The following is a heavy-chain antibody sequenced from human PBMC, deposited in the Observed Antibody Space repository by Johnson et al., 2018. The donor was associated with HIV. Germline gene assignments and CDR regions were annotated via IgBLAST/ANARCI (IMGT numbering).Heavy chain of an antibody. V-gene: IGHV3-30*03. J-gene: IGHJ3*02. D-gene: IGHD3-22*01. Sequence: QVQLVESGGGVVQPGRSLRLSCAASGFTFNSYGMHWVRQAPGKGLEWVALISYDGNNKYYVDSVKGRFTISRDNSKNTLYLQMNSLRAEDTAVYYCASRYYDDNTYSDACDIWGQGTMVTVSS. CDR1: GFTFNSYG. CDR2: ISYDGNNK. CDR3: ASRYYDDNTYSDACDI.